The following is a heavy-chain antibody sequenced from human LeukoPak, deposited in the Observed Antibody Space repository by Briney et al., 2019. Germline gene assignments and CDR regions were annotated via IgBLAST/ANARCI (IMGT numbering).Heavy chain of an antibody. Sequence: GAALKISCKGSGCRFTSYWIGGGRQMPGKGLEGMGIIYPGESDTRYSPSCKGQVTLSPDKSIRTAYLQWSSLKASDTAMYYCAREAYSKILVGAFDIWGQGTMVTVSS. D-gene: IGHD3-16*01. J-gene: IGHJ3*02. CDR1: GCRFTSYW. CDR2: IYPGESDT. V-gene: IGHV5-51*01. CDR3: AREAYSKILVGAFDI.